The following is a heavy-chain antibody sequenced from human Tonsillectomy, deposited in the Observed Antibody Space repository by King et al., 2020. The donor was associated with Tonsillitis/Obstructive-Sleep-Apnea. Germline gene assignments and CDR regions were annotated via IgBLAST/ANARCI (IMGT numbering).Heavy chain of an antibody. CDR3: ARGGKVHWGDS. V-gene: IGHV3-33*01. J-gene: IGHJ4*02. CDR1: GFTFSSYG. D-gene: IGHD7-27*01. CDR2: IWYDGSNK. Sequence: VQLVESGGGVVQPGRSLRLSCAASGFTFSSYGMHWVRQAPGKGLEWVAVIWYDGSNKYYADSVKGRFTISRDNSKNTLYLQMNSLRAEDTAVYYCARGGKVHWGDSWGQGTPVTVSS.